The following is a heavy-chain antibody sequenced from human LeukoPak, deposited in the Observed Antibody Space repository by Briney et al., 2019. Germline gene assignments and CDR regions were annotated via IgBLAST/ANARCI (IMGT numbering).Heavy chain of an antibody. V-gene: IGHV1-24*01. J-gene: IGHJ4*02. CDR3: ARDPITMVRGVTYFDY. CDR2: FDPEDGET. CDR1: GYTLTELS. Sequence: ASVKVSCKVSGYTLTELSMHWVRQAPGKGLEWMGGFDPEDGETNYAQKFQGRVTITADESMSTAYMELSSLRSEDTAVYYCARDPITMVRGVTYFDYWGQGTLVTVSS. D-gene: IGHD3-10*01.